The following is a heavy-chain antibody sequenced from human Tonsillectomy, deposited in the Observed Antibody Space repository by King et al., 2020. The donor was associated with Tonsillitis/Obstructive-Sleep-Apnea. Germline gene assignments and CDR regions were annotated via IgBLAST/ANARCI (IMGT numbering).Heavy chain of an antibody. Sequence: QLVQSGAEVKKPGASVKVSRKASGYTFSTYGISWVRQAPGQGLEWMGWISAYNGDTNHAQKLQGRVTMTTDTSTSTAYMEVRSLRSDDTAVYYCARDSMSHYYDSSDYYTFDYWGQGTLVTVSS. V-gene: IGHV1-18*01. CDR1: GYTFSTYG. J-gene: IGHJ4*02. D-gene: IGHD3-22*01. CDR2: ISAYNGDT. CDR3: ARDSMSHYYDSSDYYTFDY.